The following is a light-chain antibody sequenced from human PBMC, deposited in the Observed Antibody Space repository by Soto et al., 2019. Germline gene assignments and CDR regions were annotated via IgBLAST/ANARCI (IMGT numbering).Light chain of an antibody. V-gene: IGKV1-6*01. Sequence: AIRMTQSPSSLSASVGDRVTITCRASQGIRSDLAWYQQKPGKPPKVLIYAASTLQSGVPSRFSGSGSGTDFTLTITSLQSEDFATYYCMQDFNYPRTFGQGTTVEI. CDR1: QGIRSD. CDR2: AAS. J-gene: IGKJ1*01. CDR3: MQDFNYPRT.